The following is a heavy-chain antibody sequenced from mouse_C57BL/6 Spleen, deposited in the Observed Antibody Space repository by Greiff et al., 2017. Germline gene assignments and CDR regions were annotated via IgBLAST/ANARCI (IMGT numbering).Heavy chain of an antibody. CDR1: GFTFSSYA. CDR2: ISDGGSYT. J-gene: IGHJ4*01. Sequence: DVMLVESGGGLVKPGGSLKLSCAASGFTFSSYAMSWVRQTPEKRLEWVATISDGGSYTYSPDNVKGRFTISRDNAKNNLYLQMSHLKSEDTAMYYCARARYYGSSPLAMDYWGQGTSVTVSS. V-gene: IGHV5-4*03. CDR3: ARARYYGSSPLAMDY. D-gene: IGHD1-1*01.